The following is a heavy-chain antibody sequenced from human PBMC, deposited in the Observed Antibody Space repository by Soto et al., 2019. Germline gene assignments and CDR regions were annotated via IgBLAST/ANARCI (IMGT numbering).Heavy chain of an antibody. CDR2: INPSGGDT. J-gene: IGHJ3*02. CDR1: GYTFTSNY. V-gene: IGHV1-46*03. CDR3: ARLRLLKGAFDI. Sequence: QVQLVQSGSEVKKPGASVKVSCQASGYTFTSNYIHWVRQAPGQGLEWMGIINPSGGDTTYAQKFPGRINMTKDTSTSTVHMNLSSLRSEDTAVYYCARLRLLKGAFDIWGQGTMVTVSS.